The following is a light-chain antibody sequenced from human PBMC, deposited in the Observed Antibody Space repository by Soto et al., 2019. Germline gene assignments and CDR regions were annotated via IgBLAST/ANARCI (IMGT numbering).Light chain of an antibody. V-gene: IGKV1-5*01. Sequence: DIQMTQSPSTLSASVGDRVTITCRASQSISSWLAWYQQKPGKAPKLLIYDASSLESGVPSRFSGSGSGTEITLTISSLQPDDFATYYCQQYNSYSTYTFGQGTKLEIK. CDR2: DAS. J-gene: IGKJ2*01. CDR1: QSISSW. CDR3: QQYNSYSTYT.